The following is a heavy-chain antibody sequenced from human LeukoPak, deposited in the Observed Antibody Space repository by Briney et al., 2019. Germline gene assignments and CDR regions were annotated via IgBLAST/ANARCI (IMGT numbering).Heavy chain of an antibody. CDR1: GVSISTSEW. Sequence: SETLSLTCAVSGVSISTSEWWIWVRQPPGQGMEWIGEIHRDGRSRYNPSLKSRVTMSIDYSKNQFSLKVSSVTAADTATYYCGKTDIYFNPIDYWGPGSLVTVSS. V-gene: IGHV4-4*02. J-gene: IGHJ4*02. CDR2: IHRDGRS. D-gene: IGHD3-9*01. CDR3: GKTDIYFNPIDY.